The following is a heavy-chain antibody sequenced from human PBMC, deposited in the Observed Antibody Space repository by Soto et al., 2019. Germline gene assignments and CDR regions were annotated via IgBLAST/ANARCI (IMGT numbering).Heavy chain of an antibody. Sequence: DVQLVESGGGLVQPGGSLRLSCAASGFTFGYYNMHWVRQAPGKGLEWVSFVRSSGDDTYYADSVKGRFTISRDNAKDSLYLAMNSLREVDTAVYYCARDGESSSASGFDCWGQGALVTVPS. CDR2: VRSSGDDT. D-gene: IGHD3-22*01. CDR3: ARDGESSSASGFDC. CDR1: GFTFGYYN. V-gene: IGHV3-48*02. J-gene: IGHJ4*02.